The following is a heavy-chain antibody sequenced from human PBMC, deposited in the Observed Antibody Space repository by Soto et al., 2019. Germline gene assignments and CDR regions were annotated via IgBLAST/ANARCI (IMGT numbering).Heavy chain of an antibody. Sequence: ASVEVSCKASGYTFTSYGISWVRQAPGQGLEWMGWISAYNGNTNYAQKLQGRVTMTTDTSTSTAYMELRSLRSDDTAVYYCARAITIFGVVIIDWFDPWGQGTLVTVSS. V-gene: IGHV1-18*01. CDR2: ISAYNGNT. CDR1: GYTFTSYG. J-gene: IGHJ5*02. D-gene: IGHD3-3*01. CDR3: ARAITIFGVVIIDWFDP.